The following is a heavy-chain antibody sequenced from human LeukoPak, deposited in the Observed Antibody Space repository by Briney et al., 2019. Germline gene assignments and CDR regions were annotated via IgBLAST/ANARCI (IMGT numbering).Heavy chain of an antibody. CDR3: ARDRGSGSYYAAGLDY. CDR1: GGTFISYT. Sequence: SVKVSCKASGGTFISYTIPWVRQAPGQGLAWLGRIIPILGIANYAQKFQGRVTITADKSTSTAYMELSSLRSEDTAVYYCARDRGSGSYYAAGLDYWGQGNLVTVSS. CDR2: IIPILGIA. J-gene: IGHJ4*02. V-gene: IGHV1-69*04. D-gene: IGHD3-10*01.